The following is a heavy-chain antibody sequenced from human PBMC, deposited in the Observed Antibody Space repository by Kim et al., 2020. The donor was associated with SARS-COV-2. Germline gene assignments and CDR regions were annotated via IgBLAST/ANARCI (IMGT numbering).Heavy chain of an antibody. CDR1: GFSFSTHA. V-gene: IGHV3-23*01. J-gene: IGHJ4*02. CDR3: ATWWPNEY. CDR2: IRGSGLIT. D-gene: IGHD2-15*01. Sequence: GGSLRLSCGASGFSFSTHAMSWVRQAPGKGLEWVSGIRGSGLITHYVDSVKGRFTVSRDNSKNILYLQMSGLRGEDTALNYCATWWPNEYWGQGALVTVS.